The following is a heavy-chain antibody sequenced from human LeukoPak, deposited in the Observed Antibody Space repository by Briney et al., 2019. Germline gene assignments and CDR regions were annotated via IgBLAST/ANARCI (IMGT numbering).Heavy chain of an antibody. Sequence: GGSLRLSCAASGFTFSSYDMHWVRQATGKGLEWVSAIGTAGDTYYPGSVKGRFTISRENAKNSLYLQMNSLRAGDTAAYYCARYGSGSPNWYFDLWGRGTLVTVSS. V-gene: IGHV3-13*01. J-gene: IGHJ2*01. CDR1: GFTFSSYD. CDR2: IGTAGDT. D-gene: IGHD1-26*01. CDR3: ARYGSGSPNWYFDL.